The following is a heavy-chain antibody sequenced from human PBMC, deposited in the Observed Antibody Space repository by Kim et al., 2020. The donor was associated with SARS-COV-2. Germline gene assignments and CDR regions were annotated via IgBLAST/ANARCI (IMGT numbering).Heavy chain of an antibody. J-gene: IGHJ4*02. CDR2: ISWDGGST. Sequence: GGSLRLSCAASGFTFDDYTMHWVRQAPGKGLEWVSLISWDGGSTYYADSVKGRFTISRDNSKNSLYLQMNSLRTEDTALYYCAKSGITISMYYFDYWGQGTLVTVSP. D-gene: IGHD3-10*01. V-gene: IGHV3-43*01. CDR3: AKSGITISMYYFDY. CDR1: GFTFDDYT.